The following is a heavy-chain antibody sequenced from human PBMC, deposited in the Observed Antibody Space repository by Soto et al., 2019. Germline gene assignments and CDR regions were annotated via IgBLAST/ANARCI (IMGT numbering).Heavy chain of an antibody. J-gene: IGHJ5*02. V-gene: IGHV1-18*04. CDR2: ISAYNGNK. CDR1: GYMFTTYG. D-gene: IGHD2-15*01. CDR3: ARDFGGCSAGSCRYNWFDP. Sequence: SCKASGYMFTTYGISWVRQDPGQGLDWMAWISAYNGNKKYAQKFQDRVTMTIHTSSTTVSMELRNLTSDDTAIYYCARDFGGCSAGSCRYNWFDPWGQGTLVTVSS.